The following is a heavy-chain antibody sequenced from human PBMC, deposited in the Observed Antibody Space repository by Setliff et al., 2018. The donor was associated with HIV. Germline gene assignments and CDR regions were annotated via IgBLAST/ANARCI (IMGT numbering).Heavy chain of an antibody. Sequence: SETLSLTCTVSGDSISTSSWNWIRQPPGKGLEWIGYIYTSGSANYNPSLKSRVTISADSSKHQFSLNLNSVTAADTAVYYCARRAVQDGSITSSNWFDPWGQGILVTVSS. V-gene: IGHV4-4*09. J-gene: IGHJ5*02. D-gene: IGHD2-2*01. CDR1: GDSISTSS. CDR3: ARRAVQDGSITSSNWFDP. CDR2: IYTSGSA.